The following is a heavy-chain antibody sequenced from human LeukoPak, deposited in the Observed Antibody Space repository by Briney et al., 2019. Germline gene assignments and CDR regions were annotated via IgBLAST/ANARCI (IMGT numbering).Heavy chain of an antibody. V-gene: IGHV4-34*01. CDR3: ASSVGSTDY. D-gene: IGHD1-26*01. Sequence: KPSEKVSLTCAVYGESLSKYYWTWIRQSPGKGLEWIGEINHRRCTNLNPSLKSRVTLSVDTYKHQFSLKLTSVTAADAAVYYCASSVGSTDYWGQGTLVTVSS. CDR1: GESLSKYY. CDR2: INHRRCT. J-gene: IGHJ4*01.